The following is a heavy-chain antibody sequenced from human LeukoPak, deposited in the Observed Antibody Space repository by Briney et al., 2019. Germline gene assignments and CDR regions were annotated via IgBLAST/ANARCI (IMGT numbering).Heavy chain of an antibody. CDR3: ARASGYSNTWFDAFDI. CDR1: GFTFSSYW. CDR2: INTDDSST. J-gene: IGHJ3*02. V-gene: IGHV3-74*01. Sequence: GGSLRLSCAASGFTFSSYWMYWVRLAPGKGLVWVSRINTDDSSTNYADSVKGRFTISRDNAKNTLYLQMDSLRAEDTAVYYCARASGYSNTWFDAFDIWGQGTMVTVSS. D-gene: IGHD6-13*01.